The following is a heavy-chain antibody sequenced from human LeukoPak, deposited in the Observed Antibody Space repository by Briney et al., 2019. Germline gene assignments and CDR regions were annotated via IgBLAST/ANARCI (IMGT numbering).Heavy chain of an antibody. J-gene: IGHJ6*03. D-gene: IGHD6-6*01. V-gene: IGHV1-69*05. CDR2: IIPIFGTA. CDR3: AYSSSPYYYYYMDV. Sequence: SVKVSCKASGGTFSSYAISWVRQAPGQGLEWMGGIIPIFGTANYAQKFQGRVTITTDKSTSTAYMELSSLRSEDTAVYYCAYSSSPYYYYYMDVWGKGTTVTVSS. CDR1: GGTFSSYA.